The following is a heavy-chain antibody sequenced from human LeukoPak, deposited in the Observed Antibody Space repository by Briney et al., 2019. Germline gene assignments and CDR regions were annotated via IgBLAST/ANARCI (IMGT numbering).Heavy chain of an antibody. Sequence: SETLSLTCTVSGASFNSDDQYWNWIRQSPGKGLEWIGEINHSGSTNYNPSLKSRVTISVDTSKNQFSLKLSSVTAADTAVYYCARGSGSYDHFGNWFDPWGQGTLVTVSS. D-gene: IGHD1-26*01. CDR1: GASFNSDDQY. CDR3: ARGSGSYDHFGNWFDP. V-gene: IGHV4-34*01. CDR2: INHSGST. J-gene: IGHJ5*02.